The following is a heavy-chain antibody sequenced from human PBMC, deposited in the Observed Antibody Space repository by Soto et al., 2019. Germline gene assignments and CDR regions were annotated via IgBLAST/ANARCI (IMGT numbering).Heavy chain of an antibody. V-gene: IGHV4-30-4*01. CDR2: IHSSGSI. CDR3: ARDLDGLHDDNSGPYPRPG. CDR1: GGSISSDDDY. Sequence: PSETLSLTCTVSGGSISSDDDYWSWIRQAPGRGLEWIGYIHSSGSIYYNPSLKSRATMSIDTARNQFSLKVSSVTVADTAVYYCARDLDGLHDDNSGPYPRPGWGQGTLVTVSS. D-gene: IGHD3-22*01. J-gene: IGHJ1*01.